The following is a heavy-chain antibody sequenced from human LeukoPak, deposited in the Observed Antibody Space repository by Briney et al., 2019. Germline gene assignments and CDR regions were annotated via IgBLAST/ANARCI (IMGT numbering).Heavy chain of an antibody. J-gene: IGHJ5*01. CDR3: ARHAPSTGWFDS. Sequence: PSESLSLTCTVSGGSITNYYWSWIRQPPGKGLEWIGYIYYTGSANYNPSLKSRVTMSVDTSKNQFSLKVNSVTAADTAVYSCARHAPSTGWFDSWGQGTLVTVSS. CDR1: GGSITNYY. V-gene: IGHV4-59*08. CDR2: IYYTGSA. D-gene: IGHD6-19*01.